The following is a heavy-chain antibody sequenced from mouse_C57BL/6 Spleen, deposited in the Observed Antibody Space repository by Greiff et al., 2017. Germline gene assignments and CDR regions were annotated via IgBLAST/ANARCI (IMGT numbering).Heavy chain of an antibody. V-gene: IGHV1-61*01. Sequence: QVQLQQSGAELVRPGSSVKLSCKASGYTFTSYWMDWVKQRPGQGLEWIGNIYPSDGETHYNQKFKDKATLTVDKSSSTAYMQLSSLTSEDSAVYYCASKASMITTRYFGVWGTGTTVTVSS. CDR2: IYPSDGET. J-gene: IGHJ1*03. D-gene: IGHD2-4*01. CDR3: ASKASMITTRYFGV. CDR1: GYTFTSYW.